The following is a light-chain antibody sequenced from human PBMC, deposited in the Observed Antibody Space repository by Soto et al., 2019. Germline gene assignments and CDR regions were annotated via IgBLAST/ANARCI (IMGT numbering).Light chain of an antibody. Sequence: QLVLTQPPSAYGTPGQRVTISCSGSSSNIGTNTVNWYQQLPGTAPKLLIYRTNQRPSGIPDRFSGSKSGTSASLDISGLQSEDEADYYCTAWDGSLDGRVFGGGTKVTVL. CDR2: RTN. V-gene: IGLV1-44*01. J-gene: IGLJ3*02. CDR1: SSNIGTNT. CDR3: TAWDGSLDGRV.